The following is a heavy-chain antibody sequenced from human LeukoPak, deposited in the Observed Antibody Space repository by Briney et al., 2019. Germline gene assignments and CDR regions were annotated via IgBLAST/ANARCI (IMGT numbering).Heavy chain of an antibody. CDR1: GFIFINHN. CDR2: ISSSGSFI. D-gene: IGHD4-17*01. CDR3: AREHGDYVGAFDI. Sequence: GGSLRLSCAASGFIFINHNLNWVRQAPGKGLEWVSSISSSGSFIYYADSVKGRVTISRDNAKNSLYLQMNSLRAEDTAVYYCAREHGDYVGAFDIWGQGTMVTVSS. V-gene: IGHV3-21*01. J-gene: IGHJ3*02.